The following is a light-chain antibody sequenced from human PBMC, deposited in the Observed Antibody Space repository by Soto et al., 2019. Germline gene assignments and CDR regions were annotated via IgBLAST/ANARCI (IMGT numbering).Light chain of an antibody. CDR2: AAS. V-gene: IGKV1-27*01. CDR1: QAIRNF. J-gene: IGKJ3*01. CDR3: QKYSSVPV. Sequence: DIQMTQSPTSLSASVGDRVTITCRASQAIRNFVAWYQQKRGKAPKLLIYAASTLQSGVPSQFSDSRSGTDFNPTINSLQPEDVATYSCQKYSSVPVFGPGTKVEIK.